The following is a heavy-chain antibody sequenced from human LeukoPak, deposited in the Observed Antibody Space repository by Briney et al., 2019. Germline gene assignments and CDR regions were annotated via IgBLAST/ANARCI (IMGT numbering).Heavy chain of an antibody. J-gene: IGHJ4*02. V-gene: IGHV1-2*02. Sequence: GASVRVSCKASGYTFTGYYMNWVRQAPGQGLEWMGWINPNSGGTNYAQKFQGRVTMTRDTSISTAYMELSRLRSDDTAVYYCARSRSGYAVDYWGQGTLVTVSS. CDR2: INPNSGGT. D-gene: IGHD5-12*01. CDR3: ARSRSGYAVDY. CDR1: GYTFTGYY.